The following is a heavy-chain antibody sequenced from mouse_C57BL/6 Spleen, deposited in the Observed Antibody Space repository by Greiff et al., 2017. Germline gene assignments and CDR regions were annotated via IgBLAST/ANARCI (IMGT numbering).Heavy chain of an antibody. V-gene: IGHV1-52*01. CDR3: AREREMGHYDYFDY. J-gene: IGHJ2*01. Sequence: QVHVKQSGAELVRPGSSVKLSCKASGYTFTSYWMHWVKQRPIQGLEWIGNIDPSDSETHYNQKFKDKATLTVDKSSSTAYMQLSSLTSEDSAVYYCAREREMGHYDYFDYWGQGTTLTVSS. D-gene: IGHD2-1*01. CDR2: IDPSDSET. CDR1: GYTFTSYW.